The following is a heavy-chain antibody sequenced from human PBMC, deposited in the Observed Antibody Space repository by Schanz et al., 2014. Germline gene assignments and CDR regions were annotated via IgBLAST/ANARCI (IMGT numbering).Heavy chain of an antibody. CDR3: ATNMVQGTISDAFDI. V-gene: IGHV3-48*01. D-gene: IGHD3-10*01. CDR1: GFTFSSNS. Sequence: EVQLAESGGGLVQPGGSLRLSCAASGFTFSSNSMNWVRQAPGKGLEWISYIGSSSSRIDHADSVKGRFTISRDNAKNSLYLQMNSLRAEDTAVYYCATNMVQGTISDAFDIWDQGTMVTVSS. J-gene: IGHJ3*02. CDR2: IGSSSSRI.